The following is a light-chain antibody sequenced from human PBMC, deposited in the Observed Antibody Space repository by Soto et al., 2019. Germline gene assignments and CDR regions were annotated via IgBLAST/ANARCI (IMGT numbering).Light chain of an antibody. J-gene: IGLJ1*01. CDR2: EVS. Sequence: LSKPPSSSVSPGQSVTISCTGTSSDVGGYNYVSWYQQHPGKAPKLMIYEVSKRPSGVPDRFSGSKSGNTASLTVSGLQAEDEADYYCSSYAGSNNFVFGTGTKVTVL. V-gene: IGLV2-8*01. CDR3: SSYAGSNNFV. CDR1: SSDVGGYNY.